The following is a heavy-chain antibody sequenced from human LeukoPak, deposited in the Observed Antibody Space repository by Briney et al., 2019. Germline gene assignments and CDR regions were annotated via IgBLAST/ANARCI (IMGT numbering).Heavy chain of an antibody. Sequence: ASVKVSCKVSIYTFTELSIHWVRQAPGKGLEWMGYFDSEDGEAIYAQNFQGRISVTEDTSADTAYLELTSLKSEDTAVYYCATSENSDYRYDGSSRYFDFWGQGTQLTVSS. D-gene: IGHD3-16*02. CDR3: ATSENSDYRYDGSSRYFDF. CDR2: FDSEDGEA. CDR1: IYTFTELS. V-gene: IGHV1-24*01. J-gene: IGHJ4*02.